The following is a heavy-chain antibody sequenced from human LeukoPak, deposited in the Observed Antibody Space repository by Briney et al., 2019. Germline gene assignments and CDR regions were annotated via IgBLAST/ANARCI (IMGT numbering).Heavy chain of an antibody. Sequence: ASVKVSCKGAGYTFTSYGISWVRQAPGQGLEWMGWISAYNGNTNDAQKLQGRVTMTTDTSTSTAYMELRSLRSDDTAVYYCARDLDWGGGLRYFDYWGQGTLVTVSS. CDR1: GYTFTSYG. D-gene: IGHD7-27*01. V-gene: IGHV1-18*01. CDR3: ARDLDWGGGLRYFDY. J-gene: IGHJ4*02. CDR2: ISAYNGNT.